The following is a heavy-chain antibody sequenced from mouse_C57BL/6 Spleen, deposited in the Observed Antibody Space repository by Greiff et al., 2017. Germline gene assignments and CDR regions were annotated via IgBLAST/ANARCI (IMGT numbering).Heavy chain of an antibody. D-gene: IGHD4-1*01. Sequence: VQLQQSGPELVKPGASVKIPCKASGYTFTDYNMDWVKQSHGKSLEWIGDINPNNGGTIYNQKFKGKATLTVDKSSSTAYIELRSLTSEDTAVYYCARSGLTGHYAMDYWGQGTSVTVSS. J-gene: IGHJ4*01. CDR1: GYTFTDYN. CDR2: INPNNGGT. V-gene: IGHV1-18*01. CDR3: ARSGLTGHYAMDY.